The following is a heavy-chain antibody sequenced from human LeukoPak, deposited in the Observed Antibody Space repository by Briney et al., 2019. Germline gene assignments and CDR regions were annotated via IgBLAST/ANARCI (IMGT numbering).Heavy chain of an antibody. J-gene: IGHJ4*02. D-gene: IGHD4-17*01. Sequence: SETLSLTCAVYGGSFSGYYWSWIRQPPGKGLEWIWEINHSGSTNYNPSLKSRVTISVDTSKNQFSLKLSSVTAADTAVYYCARGTHGDYHDYWGQGTLVTVSS. V-gene: IGHV4-34*01. CDR1: GGSFSGYY. CDR2: INHSGST. CDR3: ARGTHGDYHDY.